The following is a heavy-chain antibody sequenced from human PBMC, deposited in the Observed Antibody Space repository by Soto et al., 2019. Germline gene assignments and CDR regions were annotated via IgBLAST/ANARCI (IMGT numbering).Heavy chain of an antibody. D-gene: IGHD2-15*01. Sequence: SETLSLTCTVSGGSISSYYWSWIRQPPGKGLEWIGYIYSSGSTNYNPSLKSRVTISADTSKNQVSLKLTSVTAADTAVYYCARAGRFGWFDPWGQGTLVTVSS. V-gene: IGHV4-59*08. CDR3: ARAGRFGWFDP. CDR2: IYSSGST. CDR1: GGSISSYY. J-gene: IGHJ5*02.